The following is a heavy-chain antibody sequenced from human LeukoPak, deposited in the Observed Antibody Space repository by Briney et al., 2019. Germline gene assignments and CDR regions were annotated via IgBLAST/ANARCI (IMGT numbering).Heavy chain of an antibody. CDR3: TRDRGQIGGNAYAPYDI. CDR2: INPNTGGP. J-gene: IGHJ3*02. Sequence: ASVKVSCKASVYTFTGYYIHWVRQAPGQGLEWMGWINPNTGGPNYAQKFQGRVTMTRDTSITTAYMELSRLRSDDTAIYFCTRDRGQIGGNAYAPYDIWGQGTMVTVSS. D-gene: IGHD4-23*01. V-gene: IGHV1-2*02. CDR1: VYTFTGYY.